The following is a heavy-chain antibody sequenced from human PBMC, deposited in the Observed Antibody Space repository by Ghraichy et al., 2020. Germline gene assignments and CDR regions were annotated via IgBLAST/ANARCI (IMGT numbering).Heavy chain of an antibody. V-gene: IGHV4-34*01. Sequence: SETLSLTCAVYNESFSGYYWNWIRQPPGKGLEWIGDINHSGSTNYNPSLKSRVTISVDTSKNQFSLKLISVTAADTAVYYCARLSPHYVRSDHVGRGQGTLVTVSS. CDR3: ARLSPHYVRSDHVG. CDR2: INHSGST. D-gene: IGHD3-22*01. CDR1: NESFSGYY. J-gene: IGHJ4*02.